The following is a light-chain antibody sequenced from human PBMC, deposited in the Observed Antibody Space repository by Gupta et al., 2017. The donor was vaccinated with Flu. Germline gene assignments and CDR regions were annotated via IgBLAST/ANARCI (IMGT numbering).Light chain of an antibody. V-gene: IGLV3-25*03. CDR2: KDT. J-gene: IGLJ2*01. Sequence: GDALPRQYVSWFQQKPGQAPVMLISKDTQRPSGIPERFSGSSSGPTAALTISGVQVEDEADYYCQSADTTSTSVIFGGGTKLTVL. CDR3: QSADTTSTSVI. CDR1: ALPRQY.